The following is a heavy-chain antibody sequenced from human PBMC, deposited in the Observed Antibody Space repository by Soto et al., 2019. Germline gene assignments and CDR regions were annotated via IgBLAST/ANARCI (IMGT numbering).Heavy chain of an antibody. CDR1: GGSISSINW. CDR2: IYHSGST. CDR3: ARDQDSNYPGDYYYYGMDV. V-gene: IGHV4-4*02. J-gene: IGHJ6*02. D-gene: IGHD4-4*01. Sequence: SDTLXLTCAVSGGSISSINWWSWVRQPPGKGLEWIGEIYHSGSTNYNPSLKSRVTISVDKSKNQFSLKLSSVTAADTAVYYCARDQDSNYPGDYYYYGMDVWGQGTTVTVSS.